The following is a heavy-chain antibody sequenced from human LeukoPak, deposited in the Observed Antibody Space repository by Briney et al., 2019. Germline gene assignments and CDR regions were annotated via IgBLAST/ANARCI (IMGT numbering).Heavy chain of an antibody. CDR2: ISAYNGNT. J-gene: IGHJ4*02. V-gene: IGHV1-18*01. CDR3: ARDDSYDSSGYYFDY. CDR1: GYTFTSYG. Sequence: GASVKVSCKASGYTFTSYGISWVRQAPGQGLEWMGWISAYNGNTNYAQKLQGRVTTTTDTSTSTAYMELRRLRSDDTAVYYCARDDSYDSSGYYFDYWGQGTLVTVSS. D-gene: IGHD3-22*01.